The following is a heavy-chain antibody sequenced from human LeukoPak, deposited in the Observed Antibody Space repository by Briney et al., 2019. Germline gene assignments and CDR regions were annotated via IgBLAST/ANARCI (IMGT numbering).Heavy chain of an antibody. Sequence: GGSLRLSCAASGFTFKLYWMHWVRQVPGKRPVWVSRINDDGSDTIYADSVKGRFTISRDNSKNTLYLQMNSLRAEDTAVYYCAKSGPNIAAAGEFDYWGQGTLVTVSS. CDR1: GFTFKLYW. J-gene: IGHJ4*02. D-gene: IGHD6-13*01. CDR3: AKSGPNIAAAGEFDY. CDR2: INDDGSDT. V-gene: IGHV3-74*01.